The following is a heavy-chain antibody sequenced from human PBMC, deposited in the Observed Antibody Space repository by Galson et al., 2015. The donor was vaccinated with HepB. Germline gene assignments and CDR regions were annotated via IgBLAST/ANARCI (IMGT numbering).Heavy chain of an antibody. V-gene: IGHV3-21*05. J-gene: IGHJ6*02. CDR2: ISGNSSCI. CDR3: AREGGDFYYYGMDV. Sequence: SLRLSCAASGFTFSSYSMNWVRQAPGKGLEWVSYISGNSSCIYYADSVKGRFAISRDNAKKTLSLQMNSLRAEDTAAYYCAREGGDFYYYGMDVWGQGTTVTVSS. CDR1: GFTFSSYS. D-gene: IGHD3-16*01.